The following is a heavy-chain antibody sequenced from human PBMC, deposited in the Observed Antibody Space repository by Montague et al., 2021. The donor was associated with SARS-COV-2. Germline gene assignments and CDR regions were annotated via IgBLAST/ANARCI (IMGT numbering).Heavy chain of an antibody. V-gene: IGHV4-4*02. CDR2: IYHSGST. CDR3: ASRGAGWFGSNPERFDY. CDR1: GGSISSSNW. D-gene: IGHD3-10*01. Sequence: SETLSLTCAVSGGSISSSNWWSWVRQPPGKGLEWIWEIYHSGSTXXNPSLKSRVTISVDKSKNQFSLKLGSVTAADTAVYYCASRGAGWFGSNPERFDYWGQGTLVTVSS. J-gene: IGHJ4*02.